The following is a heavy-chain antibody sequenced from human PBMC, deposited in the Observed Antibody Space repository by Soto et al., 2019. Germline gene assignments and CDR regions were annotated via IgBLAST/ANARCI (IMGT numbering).Heavy chain of an antibody. CDR2: MNPGSGDT. J-gene: IGHJ5*02. V-gene: IGHV1-8*02. Sequence: ASVKVSCKASGYTFTNNDVSWVRQATGQGLEWMGWMNPGSGDTGYAQKFQGRVTMTRDISIATAYMELNSLTSEDTAIYYCARMESFGSLNWFDPWGQGTLVTVPQ. CDR3: ARMESFGSLNWFDP. D-gene: IGHD5-18*01. CDR1: GYTFTNND.